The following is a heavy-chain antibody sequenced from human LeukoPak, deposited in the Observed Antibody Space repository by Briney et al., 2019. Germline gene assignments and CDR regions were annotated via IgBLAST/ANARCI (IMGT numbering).Heavy chain of an antibody. J-gene: IGHJ5*02. Sequence: GGSLRLSCAASGFTVNNNYMSWVRQAPGKGLEWVSVIYRGGTTYYADSVKGRFTISRDNSKNTLYLQMNSLRAEDTAVYYCXXVYDNQLLFNWFDPWGQGTLVTVSS. CDR3: XXVYDNQLLFNWFDP. CDR2: IYRGGTT. CDR1: GFTVNNNY. D-gene: IGHD2-2*01. V-gene: IGHV3-53*01.